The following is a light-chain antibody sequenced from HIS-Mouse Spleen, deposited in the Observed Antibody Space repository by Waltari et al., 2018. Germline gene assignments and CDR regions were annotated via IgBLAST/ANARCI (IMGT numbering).Light chain of an antibody. CDR2: QDS. CDR1: ALPKTY. CDR3: YSTDSSDNHRV. Sequence: SYELTQPPSVSVSPGQTARITCSGDALPKTYAYWYQQKSGQAPVLFIYQDSKRPCGIPGGFSGSSSGTMATLTISEAQVEDEADYYCYSTDSSDNHRVFGGGTKLTVL. J-gene: IGLJ2*01. V-gene: IGLV3-10*01.